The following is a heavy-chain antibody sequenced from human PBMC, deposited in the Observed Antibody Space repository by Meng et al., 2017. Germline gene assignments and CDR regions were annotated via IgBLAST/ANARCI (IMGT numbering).Heavy chain of an antibody. Sequence: GQVEDSGPGLVKPSETLSLTCTVSGGSISSSDWSWIRQPPGKGLEWIGYIYYSGSTNYNPSLKSRVTISVDTSKNQFSLKLSSVTAADTAVYYCARGYDFWSGQYYFDYWGQGTLVTVFS. V-gene: IGHV4-59*01. D-gene: IGHD3-3*01. J-gene: IGHJ4*02. CDR3: ARGYDFWSGQYYFDY. CDR1: GGSISSSD. CDR2: IYYSGST.